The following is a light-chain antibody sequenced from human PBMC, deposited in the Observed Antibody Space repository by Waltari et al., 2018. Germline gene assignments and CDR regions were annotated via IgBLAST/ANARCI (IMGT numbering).Light chain of an antibody. V-gene: IGLV1-47*01. J-gene: IGLJ2*01. CDR2: RNN. Sequence: QSVLTQPPSASGTPGQRVTISCSGSSSNIGSTYVYWYQQLPATAPNLLIYRNNQRPSGVPDRFSGSKSGTSASLAISGLRSEDEADYYCAAWDDSLSGVVFGGGTKLTVL. CDR3: AAWDDSLSGVV. CDR1: SSNIGSTY.